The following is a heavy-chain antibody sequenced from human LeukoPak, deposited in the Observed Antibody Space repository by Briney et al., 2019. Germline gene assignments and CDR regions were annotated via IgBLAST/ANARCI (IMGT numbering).Heavy chain of an antibody. CDR2: IKQDGSEK. CDR3: ARARLDYGSFDY. J-gene: IGHJ4*02. V-gene: IGHV3-7*01. D-gene: IGHD3-10*01. CDR1: GFSFISYW. Sequence: GGSLRLSCAASGFSFISYWMTWVRQAPGKGLEWVANIKQDGSEKYYVDSVQGRFTISRDNAKNSLYLQMNSLRAEDTAVYYCARARLDYGSFDYWGQGTLVTVSS.